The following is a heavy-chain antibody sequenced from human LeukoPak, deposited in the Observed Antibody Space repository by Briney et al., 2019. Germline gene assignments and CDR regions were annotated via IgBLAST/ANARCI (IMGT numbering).Heavy chain of an antibody. V-gene: IGHV3-48*01. CDR2: ISSSSSTI. Sequence: GGSLRLSCAASGFTFSSYAMNWVRQAPGKGLEWVSYISSSSSTIYYADSVKGRFTISRDNAKNSLYLQMNSLRAEDTAVYYCAREISYYDSSGYFDFDYWGQGTLVTVSS. J-gene: IGHJ4*02. CDR3: AREISYYDSSGYFDFDY. CDR1: GFTFSSYA. D-gene: IGHD3-22*01.